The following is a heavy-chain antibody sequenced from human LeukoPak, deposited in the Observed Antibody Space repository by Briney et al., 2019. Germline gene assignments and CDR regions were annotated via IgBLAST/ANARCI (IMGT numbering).Heavy chain of an antibody. D-gene: IGHD6-13*01. J-gene: IGHJ4*02. V-gene: IGHV3-21*01. CDR3: AREGAAAAGTDY. CDR1: GFTFSSYS. CDR2: ISSSSSYI. Sequence: PGGSLRLSCAASGFTFSSYSMNWVRQAPGKGLEWVSSISSSSSYIYYADSVKGRFTISRDNVKNSLYLQMNSLRAEDTAVYYCAREGAAAAGTDYWGQGTLVTVSS.